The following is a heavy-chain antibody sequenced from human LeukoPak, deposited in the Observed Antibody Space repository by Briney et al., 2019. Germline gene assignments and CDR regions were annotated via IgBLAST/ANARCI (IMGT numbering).Heavy chain of an antibody. J-gene: IGHJ4*02. Sequence: SETLSLTCTVSGGSISSSSYYWGWIRQPPGKGLEWIGSIYYSGSTYYNPSLKSRVTVSVDTSKNQFSLKLSSVTAADTAVYYCARTGSSGSYPIYWGQGTLVTVSS. CDR1: GGSISSSSYY. D-gene: IGHD1-26*01. CDR2: IYYSGST. CDR3: ARTGSSGSYPIY. V-gene: IGHV4-39*01.